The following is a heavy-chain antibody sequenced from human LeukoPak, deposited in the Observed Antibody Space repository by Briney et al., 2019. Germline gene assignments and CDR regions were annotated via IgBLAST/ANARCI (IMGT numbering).Heavy chain of an antibody. CDR1: GGSFNTYY. V-gene: IGHV4-59*12. CDR3: ARLVAATGNFDY. J-gene: IGHJ4*02. D-gene: IGHD6-13*01. Sequence: PSETLSLTCTVSGGSFNTYYWSWIRQSPGKGLEWMGYIYHTGNTNYNPSLKSRVTISVDRSKNQFSLKLSSVTAADTAVYYCARLVAATGNFDYWGQGTLVTVSS. CDR2: IYHTGNT.